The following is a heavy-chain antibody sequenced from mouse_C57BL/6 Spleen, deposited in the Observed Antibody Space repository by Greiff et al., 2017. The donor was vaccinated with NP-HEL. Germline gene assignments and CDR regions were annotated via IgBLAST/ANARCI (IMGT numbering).Heavy chain of an antibody. D-gene: IGHD2-5*01. J-gene: IGHJ1*03. V-gene: IGHV1-69*01. CDR2: IDPSDSYT. CDR1: GYTFTSYW. CDR3: ARGESYYSNYVWYFDV. Sequence: QVHVKQPGAELVMPGASVKLSCKASGYTFTSYWMHWVKQRPGQGLEWIGEIDPSDSYTNYNQKFKGKSTLTVDKSSSTAYMQLSSLTSEDSAVYYCARGESYYSNYVWYFDVWGTGTTVTVSS.